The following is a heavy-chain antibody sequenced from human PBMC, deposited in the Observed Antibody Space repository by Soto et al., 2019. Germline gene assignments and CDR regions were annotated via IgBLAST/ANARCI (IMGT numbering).Heavy chain of an antibody. CDR1: GGSISSYY. V-gene: IGHV4-59*01. CDR2: IYYSGST. D-gene: IGHD3-10*01. Sequence: PSETLSLTCTVSGGSISSYYWSWIRQPPGKGLEWIGYIYYSGSTNYNPSLKSRVTISVDTSKNQFSLKLSSVTAADTAVYYCAREHMGGSGTIGPHNWFDPWGQGTLVSVSS. J-gene: IGHJ5*02. CDR3: AREHMGGSGTIGPHNWFDP.